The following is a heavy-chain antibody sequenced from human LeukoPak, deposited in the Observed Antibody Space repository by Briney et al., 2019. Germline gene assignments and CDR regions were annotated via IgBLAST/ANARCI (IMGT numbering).Heavy chain of an antibody. J-gene: IGHJ4*02. V-gene: IGHV3-33*06. CDR2: IWYDGSNK. CDR1: GFTFSSYG. CDR3: AKGNYDFWSDPYGYFDY. D-gene: IGHD3-3*01. Sequence: GRSLRLSCAASGFTFSSYGMHWVRQAPGKGLEWVAVIWYDGSNKYYADSVKGRFTISRDNSKNTLYLQMNSLRAEDTAVYYCAKGNYDFWSDPYGYFDYWGQGTLVTVSS.